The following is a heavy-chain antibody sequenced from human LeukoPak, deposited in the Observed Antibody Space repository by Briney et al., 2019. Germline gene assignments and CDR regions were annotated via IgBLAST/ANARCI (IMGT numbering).Heavy chain of an antibody. CDR2: ISSSGST. CDR3: ARVGDSGSYYSHDH. J-gene: IGHJ4*02. Sequence: SETLSLTCAVPNGSINSYYWSWLRQPPGKGLEWIGYISSSGSTNYNPSLKSRVTISVDMSKNQLSLKLSSVTAADTAIYYCARVGDSGSYYSHDHWGQGTLDTVSS. CDR1: NGSINSYY. V-gene: IGHV4-59*01. D-gene: IGHD3-10*01.